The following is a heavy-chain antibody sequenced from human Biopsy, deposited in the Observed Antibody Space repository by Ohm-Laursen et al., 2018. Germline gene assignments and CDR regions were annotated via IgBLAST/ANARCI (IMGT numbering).Heavy chain of an antibody. Sequence: TLSLTCSVSGGSLNNHYWSWIRQSPGKGLEWLAYIYSSGRTNYNPSLKSRIIVSVDTSKNQLSRKVTSVTATDTAMYYCARHDRSGYWGLDYWGQGALVTVSA. CDR3: ARHDRSGYWGLDY. D-gene: IGHD3-22*01. V-gene: IGHV4-4*08. CDR2: IYSSGRT. J-gene: IGHJ4*02. CDR1: GGSLNNHY.